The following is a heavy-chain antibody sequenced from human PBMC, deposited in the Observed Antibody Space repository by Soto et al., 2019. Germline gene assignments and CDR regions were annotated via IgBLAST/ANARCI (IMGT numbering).Heavy chain of an antibody. Sequence: GGSVKVSCKASGYTFTGYYMHWVRQAPGQGLEWMGWINPNSGATNYAQKFQGRVTITTDKSTSTAYMELSSLRSDDTAVYYCARDLEPSPYSPFDYWGQGTLVTVSS. CDR1: GYTFTGYY. CDR3: ARDLEPSPYSPFDY. CDR2: INPNSGAT. J-gene: IGHJ4*02. D-gene: IGHD6-13*01. V-gene: IGHV1-2*02.